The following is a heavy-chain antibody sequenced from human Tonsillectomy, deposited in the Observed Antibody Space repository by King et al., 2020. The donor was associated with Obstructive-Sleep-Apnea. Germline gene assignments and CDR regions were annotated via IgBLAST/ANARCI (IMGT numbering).Heavy chain of an antibody. CDR2: ISRIGDTV. CDR3: ARDGATYSDWFDF. Sequence: VQLVESGGGLVKPGGSLRLSCAASGFTFSDYYMSWIRQAPGKGLEWISYISRIGDTVYFADSVKGRFTISRDNANNSVYLQMNSLRAEDTAVYYCARDGATYSDWFDFWGRGVLVTVSS. D-gene: IGHD4-11*01. V-gene: IGHV3-11*01. CDR1: GFTFSDYY. J-gene: IGHJ4*02.